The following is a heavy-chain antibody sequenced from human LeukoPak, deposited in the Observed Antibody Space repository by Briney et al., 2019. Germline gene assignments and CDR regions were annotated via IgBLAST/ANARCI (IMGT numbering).Heavy chain of an antibody. V-gene: IGHV4-39*07. J-gene: IGHJ6*03. CDR1: GGSISSNSFY. CDR3: AREKPGVVPAATRYYYYYYMDV. CDR2: IYYSGSS. D-gene: IGHD2-2*01. Sequence: SETLSLTCTVSGGSISSNSFYWSWIRQPPGKGLEWIGSIYYSGSSYYNLSLKSRVTISIDTSRNQFFLKLSSVIAADTAVYYCAREKPGVVPAATRYYYYYYMDVWGKGTTVTVSS.